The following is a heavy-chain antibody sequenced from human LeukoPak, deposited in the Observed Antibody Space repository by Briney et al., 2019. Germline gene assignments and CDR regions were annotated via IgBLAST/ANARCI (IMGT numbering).Heavy chain of an antibody. CDR1: GYTFTSYG. CDR3: ARGRAVLVPLYYYMDV. J-gene: IGHJ6*03. CDR2: ISAYNGNT. D-gene: IGHD2-8*02. Sequence: ASVKVSCKASGYTFTSYGISWVRQAPGQGLEWMGWISAYNGNTNYAQKLQGRVTMTTDTSTSTAYMELRSLRSDDTAVYYCARGRAVLVPLYYYMDVWGKGTTVTVSS. V-gene: IGHV1-18*01.